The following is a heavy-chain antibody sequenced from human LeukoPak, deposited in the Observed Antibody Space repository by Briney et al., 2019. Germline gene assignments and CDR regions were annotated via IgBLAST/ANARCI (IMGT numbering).Heavy chain of an antibody. J-gene: IGHJ6*03. Sequence: GGSLRLSCAASEFIVSANYMSWVRQAPGKGLEWVSLIYSGGSTYYADSVKGRFTISRDNAKNTLYLQMNSLRAEDTAVYYCAREYSLLWFGELSGPMDVWGKGTTVTISS. CDR3: AREYSLLWFGELSGPMDV. CDR2: IYSGGST. V-gene: IGHV3-53*01. CDR1: EFIVSANY. D-gene: IGHD3-10*01.